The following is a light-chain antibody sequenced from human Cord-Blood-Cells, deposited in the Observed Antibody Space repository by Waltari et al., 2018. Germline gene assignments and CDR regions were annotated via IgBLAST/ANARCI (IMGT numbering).Light chain of an antibody. J-gene: IGLJ2*01. CDR1: SSDVWSYNL. V-gene: IGLV2-23*01. CDR2: EGS. CDR3: CSYAGSSTLV. Sequence: QSALTQPASVSGSPGQSITLSCTGTSSDVWSYNLVSWYQQHPGKAPKLMIYEGSKRPSGVSNRFAGSKSGNTASLTISGLQAEDEADYYCCSYAGSSTLVFGGGTKLTVL.